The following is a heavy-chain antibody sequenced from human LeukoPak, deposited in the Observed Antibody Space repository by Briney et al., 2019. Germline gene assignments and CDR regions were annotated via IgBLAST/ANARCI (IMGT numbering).Heavy chain of an antibody. CDR3: TTIDSSDWYYFDY. CDR1: GFTFSNAW. D-gene: IGHD6-19*01. Sequence: GGSLRLSCAASGFTFSNAWMSWVRQAPGKGLEWVGRIKSKTDGGTTDYAAPVKGRFTISRDDSKNTLYLQMNSLKTEDTAVYYCTTIDSSDWYYFDYWGQGTLVTVSS. CDR2: IKSKTDGGTT. J-gene: IGHJ4*02. V-gene: IGHV3-15*01.